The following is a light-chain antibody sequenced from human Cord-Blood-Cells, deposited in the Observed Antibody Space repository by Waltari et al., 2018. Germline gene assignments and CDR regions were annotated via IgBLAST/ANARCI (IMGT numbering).Light chain of an antibody. CDR1: QGISSY. CDR3: QQLNSYPST. CDR2: AAS. J-gene: IGKJ5*01. Sequence: IQFTQSPSPLSASLGDRVTITCRASQGISSYLAWYQQKPEKAPKLLIYAASTLQSGVPSRFSSSGSGTDFTLTISSLQPEDFATYCCQQLNSYPSTFGQGTQLEIK. V-gene: IGKV1-9*01.